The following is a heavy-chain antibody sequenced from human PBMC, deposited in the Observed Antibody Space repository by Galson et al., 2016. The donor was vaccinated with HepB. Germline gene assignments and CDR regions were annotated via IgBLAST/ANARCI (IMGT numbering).Heavy chain of an antibody. V-gene: IGHV3-30*18. CDR3: AKDRVLQYFDWSMPWY. D-gene: IGHD3-9*01. CDR2: TSFDETNK. J-gene: IGHJ4*02. CDR1: GFILRRTG. Sequence: SLRLSCAASGFILRRTGMHWVRQAPGKGLEWVAGTSFDETNKHYADSVKGRFTISRDNSKNTLYLQMNSLTSEDTAVYYCAKDRVLQYFDWSMPWYWGQGTLVTVSS.